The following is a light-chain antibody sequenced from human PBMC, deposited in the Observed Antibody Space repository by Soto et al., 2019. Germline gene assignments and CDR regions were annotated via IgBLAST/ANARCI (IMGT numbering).Light chain of an antibody. J-gene: IGKJ5*01. CDR2: AAS. Sequence: IRMTQSPSSFSASTGDRVTITCRASQSISSYLNWYQQKPGKAPKLLIYAASSLQSGVPSRFSGSGSGTDFTLTISSLQPEDFATYYCQQSYSTHITFGQGTRLEIK. V-gene: IGKV1-39*01. CDR1: QSISSY. CDR3: QQSYSTHIT.